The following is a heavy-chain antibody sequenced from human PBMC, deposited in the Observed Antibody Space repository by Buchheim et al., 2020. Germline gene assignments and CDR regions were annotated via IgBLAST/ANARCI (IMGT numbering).Heavy chain of an antibody. V-gene: IGHV3-48*01. CDR2: ISSSSSTI. CDR1: GFTFSSYS. Sequence: EVQLVESGGGLVQPGGSLRLSCAASGFTFSSYSMNWVRQAPGKGLEWVSYISSSSSTIYYADSVKGRFIISRDNAKNSLYLQMNSLRAEDTAVYYCARDRSSGWYRAVDYWGQGTL. D-gene: IGHD6-19*01. CDR3: ARDRSSGWYRAVDY. J-gene: IGHJ4*02.